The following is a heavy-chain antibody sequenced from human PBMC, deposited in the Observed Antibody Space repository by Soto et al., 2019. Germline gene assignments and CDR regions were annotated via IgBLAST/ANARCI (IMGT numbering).Heavy chain of an antibody. CDR1: GFTFSSYA. Sequence: PVGSLRLSCAASGFTFSSYAMSWVRQAPGKGLEWVSAISGSGGSTYYADSVKGRFTISRDNSKNTLYLQMNSLRAEDTAVYYCAKDCLRCSHAFDIWGQGTMVTVSS. V-gene: IGHV3-23*01. CDR2: ISGSGGST. CDR3: AKDCLRCSHAFDI. D-gene: IGHD4-17*01. J-gene: IGHJ3*02.